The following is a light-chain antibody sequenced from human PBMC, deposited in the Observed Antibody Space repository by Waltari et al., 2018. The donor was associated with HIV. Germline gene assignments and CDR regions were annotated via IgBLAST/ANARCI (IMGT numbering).Light chain of an antibody. J-gene: IGLJ2*01. Sequence: QSVLTQPPSVSGTPGQRVTISCSGSTSNIGSNYVYWYQQLPETAPKLLIYRDNQRPLGVPDRCSGSKSGTSASLAINGLRSEDEADYYCAAWDDTLSGQGVFGGGTKLTVL. V-gene: IGLV1-47*01. CDR1: TSNIGSNY. CDR2: RDN. CDR3: AAWDDTLSGQGV.